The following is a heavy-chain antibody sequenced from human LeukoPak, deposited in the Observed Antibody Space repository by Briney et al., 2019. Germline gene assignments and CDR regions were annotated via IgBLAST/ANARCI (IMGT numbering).Heavy chain of an antibody. V-gene: IGHV4-38-2*02. J-gene: IGHJ6*03. CDR3: ARVASGKNRSWYPQYYYMDV. Sequence: SETLSLACSVSGYSVSSGFYWGWIRQPPGKGLEWIGTIFHSGSTYYNPSLKSRVTISVDTSKNQFSLKLSSVTAADTAVYYCARVASGKNRSWYPQYYYMDVWGKGTTVTISS. D-gene: IGHD1-26*01. CDR1: GYSVSSGFY. CDR2: IFHSGST.